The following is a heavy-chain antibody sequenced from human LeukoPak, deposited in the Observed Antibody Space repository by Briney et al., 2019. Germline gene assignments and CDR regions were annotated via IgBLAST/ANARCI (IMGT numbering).Heavy chain of an antibody. CDR1: GFTFSSYW. V-gene: IGHV3-74*01. J-gene: IGHJ5*02. CDR2: INSDGSST. D-gene: IGHD3-3*01. Sequence: PGGSLRLSCAASGFTFSSYWMHWVRQAPGKGLVWVSRINSDGSSTSYADSVKGRFTISRDNAKNTLYLQMNSLRAEDTAVYYCARANKDHYDFWSGYSSNFWFDPWGQGTLVTVSS. CDR3: ARANKDHYDFWSGYSSNFWFDP.